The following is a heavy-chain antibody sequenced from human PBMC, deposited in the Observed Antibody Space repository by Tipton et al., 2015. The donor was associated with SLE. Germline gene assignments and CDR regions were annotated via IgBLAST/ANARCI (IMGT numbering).Heavy chain of an antibody. CDR3: ARSVAAAGSAFDS. Sequence: QLVQSGAEVKKPGASVRVSCKASGYAFITYGLTWVRQAPGEGLEWMGWISPYDGTTNYARKLRGRVTFTTDTSSSTAYVDLRSLRSDDAAVYYCARSVAAAGSAFDSWGQGTLVTVSS. D-gene: IGHD6-19*01. CDR2: ISPYDGTT. CDR1: GYAFITYG. J-gene: IGHJ4*02. V-gene: IGHV1-18*01.